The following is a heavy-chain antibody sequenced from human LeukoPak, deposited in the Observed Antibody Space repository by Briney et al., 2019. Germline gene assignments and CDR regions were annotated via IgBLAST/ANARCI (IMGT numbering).Heavy chain of an antibody. CDR2: IDTTGGT. D-gene: IGHD3-22*01. CDR1: GFIFSRYD. V-gene: IGHV3-13*04. Sequence: GGSLRLSCAASGFIFSRYDVHWVRQVTGKGLEWVSAIDTTGGTYYPGSVKGRFTISRENAKNSLYPQMNSLRAGDTAVYYCARGGANYSDISAYGYFDLWGRGTLVTVSS. J-gene: IGHJ2*01. CDR3: ARGGANYSDISAYGYFDL.